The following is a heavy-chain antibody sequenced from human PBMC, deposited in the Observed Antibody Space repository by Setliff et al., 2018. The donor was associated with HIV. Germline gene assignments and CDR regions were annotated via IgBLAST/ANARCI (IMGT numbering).Heavy chain of an antibody. V-gene: IGHV4-39*07. CDR3: AKDIPGPAINSGRIKNWFDP. J-gene: IGHJ5*02. CDR2: IYYSGNA. CDR1: GGSISSNNYY. D-gene: IGHD6-19*01. Sequence: SETLSLTCTVSGGSISSNNYYWGWIRQSPGKGLEWFGSIYYSGNAYYNPSLKSRLTISMDTSKNQFSLKLNSVTAAEPAVYYCAKDIPGPAINSGRIKNWFDPWGEGTLVTVSS.